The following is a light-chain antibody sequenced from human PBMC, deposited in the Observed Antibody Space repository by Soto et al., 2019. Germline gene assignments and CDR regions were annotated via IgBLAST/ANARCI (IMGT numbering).Light chain of an antibody. Sequence: EIVMTQSPATLSVSPGERATLSCRASQSISSNLAWYQQKPGQAPRLLIYGASTRATGIPARFSGSGSGTDFTLSISSLQSEDLAVYYCQQYNNWPPDTFGPGTKVDIK. CDR3: QQYNNWPPDT. CDR2: GAS. V-gene: IGKV3-15*01. J-gene: IGKJ3*01. CDR1: QSISSN.